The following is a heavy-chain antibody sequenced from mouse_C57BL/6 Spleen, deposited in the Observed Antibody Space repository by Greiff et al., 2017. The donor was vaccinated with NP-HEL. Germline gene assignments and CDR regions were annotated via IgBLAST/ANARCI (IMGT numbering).Heavy chain of an antibody. CDR3: ARATGTGPGYFDV. CDR2: ISSGSSTI. V-gene: IGHV5-17*01. J-gene: IGHJ1*03. CDR1: GFTFSDYG. D-gene: IGHD4-1*02. Sequence: EVMLVESGGGLVKPGGSLKLSCAASGFTFSDYGMHWVRQAPEKGLEWVAYISSGSSTIYDADTVKGRFTISRDNAKNTLFLQMTSLRSEDTAMYYGARATGTGPGYFDVWGTGTTVTVSS.